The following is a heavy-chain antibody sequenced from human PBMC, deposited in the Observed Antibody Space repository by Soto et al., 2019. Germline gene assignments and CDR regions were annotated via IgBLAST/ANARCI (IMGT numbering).Heavy chain of an antibody. Sequence: PGGSLRLSCAASVFTFGSYVRSWVRQAPGRGLELVSVISANGAGTKYADSVKGRFTISRDNYRNTMYLQMNSLRAEDTDIYSCAKLYYNESTGFFRNFDYWGRGTRVTVSS. D-gene: IGHD3-22*01. CDR1: VFTFGSYV. V-gene: IGHV3-23*01. J-gene: IGHJ4*02. CDR3: AKLYYNESTGFFRNFDY. CDR2: ISANGAGT.